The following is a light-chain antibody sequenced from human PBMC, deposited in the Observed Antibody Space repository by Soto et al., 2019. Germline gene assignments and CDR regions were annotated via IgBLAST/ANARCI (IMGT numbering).Light chain of an antibody. Sequence: QSVLAQPASVSGSPGQSITISCAGTSSDLGAYKYVSWYQQHPDKAPKLILYEVSRRPSGVSNRFSGSKSGNTASLTISGLLAEDGADYSCSSYTNTSTLVFGTGTKVTVL. CDR3: SSYTNTSTLV. V-gene: IGLV2-14*03. J-gene: IGLJ1*01. CDR2: EVS. CDR1: SSDLGAYKY.